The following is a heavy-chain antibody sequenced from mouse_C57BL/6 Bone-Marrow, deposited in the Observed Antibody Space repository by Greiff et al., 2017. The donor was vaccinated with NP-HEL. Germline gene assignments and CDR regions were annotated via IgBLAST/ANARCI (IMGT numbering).Heavy chain of an antibody. CDR1: GYTFTSYD. D-gene: IGHD1-1*01. J-gene: IGHJ1*03. V-gene: IGHV1-85*01. Sequence: VKLMESGPELVKPGASVKLSCKASGYTFTSYDINWVKQRPGQGLEWIGWIYPRDGSTKYNEKFKGKATLTVDTSSSTAYMELHSLTSEDSAVYFCARSGYYGLWYFDVWGTGTTVTVSS. CDR3: ARSGYYGLWYFDV. CDR2: IYPRDGST.